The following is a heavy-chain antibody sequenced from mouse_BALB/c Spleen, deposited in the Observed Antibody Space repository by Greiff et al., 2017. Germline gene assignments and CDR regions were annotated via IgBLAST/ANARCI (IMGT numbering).Heavy chain of an antibody. V-gene: IGHV5-12-1*01. CDR3: ASPRIYYGYDGAMDY. CDR1: GFAFSSYD. J-gene: IGHJ4*01. D-gene: IGHD2-2*01. CDR2: ISSGGGST. Sequence: EVMLVESGGGLVKPGGSLKLSCAASGFAFSSYDMSWVRQTPEKRLEWVAYISSGGGSTYYPDTVKGRFTISRDNAKNTLYLQMSSLKSEDTAMYYCASPRIYYGYDGAMDYWGQGTSVTVSS.